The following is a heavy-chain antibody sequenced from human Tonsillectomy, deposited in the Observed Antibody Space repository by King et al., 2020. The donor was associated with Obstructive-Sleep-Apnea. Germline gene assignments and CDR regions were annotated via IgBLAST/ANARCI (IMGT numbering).Heavy chain of an antibody. CDR1: GGSISSSSYS. V-gene: IGHV4-39*07. J-gene: IGHJ5*02. D-gene: IGHD5-12*01. Sequence: QLQESGPGLVKRSETLSLTCTVSGGSISSSSYSWGWIRQPPGKGLEWIGSIHYSGSTNYNASLKSRVTVKVDTSKNQFSLKLSSVTAADTAVYYCARDTRSGYDFAGWFDPWGQGTPVTVSS. CDR3: ARDTRSGYDFAGWFDP. CDR2: IHYSGST.